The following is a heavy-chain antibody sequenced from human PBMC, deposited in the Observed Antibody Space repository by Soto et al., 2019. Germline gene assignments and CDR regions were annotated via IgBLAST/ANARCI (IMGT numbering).Heavy chain of an antibody. CDR3: ARSQLSYGMDV. CDR1: GGSISSGGYY. V-gene: IGHV4-31*03. CDR2: IYYSGST. Sequence: QVQLQESGPGLVKPSQTLSLTCTVSGGSISSGGYYWSWIRQHPGKGLEWIGYIYYSGSTYYNPSLKSRVTISVDTSKNQFSLKLSAVTAADTAVYDCARSQLSYGMDVWGQGTTVTVSS. J-gene: IGHJ6*02. D-gene: IGHD2-2*01.